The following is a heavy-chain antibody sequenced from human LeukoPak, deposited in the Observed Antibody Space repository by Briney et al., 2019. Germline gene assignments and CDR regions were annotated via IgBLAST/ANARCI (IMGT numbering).Heavy chain of an antibody. D-gene: IGHD6-13*01. V-gene: IGHV3-66*01. CDR2: IYSGGST. Sequence: GGSLRLSCAASGFTVSSNHMNWVRQAPAKGLEWVSVIYSGGSTYYADSVKGRFTISRDNSKNTVYLQMNSLRAEDTAVYHCARGYSSSWYYYGIDVWGQGTTVTVSS. CDR1: GFTVSSNH. CDR3: ARGYSSSWYYYGIDV. J-gene: IGHJ6*02.